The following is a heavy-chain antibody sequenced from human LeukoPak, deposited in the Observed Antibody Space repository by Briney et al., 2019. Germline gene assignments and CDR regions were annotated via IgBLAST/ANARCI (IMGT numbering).Heavy chain of an antibody. CDR1: NYSISRGYH. D-gene: IGHD4-17*01. CDR3: ARHTAGVCTPDY. J-gene: IGHJ4*02. Sequence: SETLSLTCAVSNYSISRGYHWGWIRPPPGKGLQWIGNTYPSGSTYYNPPLRRRATIAVDTSKNRFPLQLSPVTSADSAGCYCARHTAGVCTPDYWGQGTLVTVSS. V-gene: IGHV4-38-2*01. CDR2: TYPSGST.